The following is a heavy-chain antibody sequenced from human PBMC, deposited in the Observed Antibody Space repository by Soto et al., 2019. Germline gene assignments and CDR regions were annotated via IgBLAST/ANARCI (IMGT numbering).Heavy chain of an antibody. Sequence: QVQLQESGPGLVKPSETLSLTCTVSGGSISSYYWSWIRQPAGKGLEWIGRIYTSGSTNYNPSLRSRVTRSVDTSTNQYSLKLSSVTAADTAVYYCARGGQLLLAIFGVVTDSDAFDIWGQGTMVTVSS. V-gene: IGHV4-4*07. CDR3: ARGGQLLLAIFGVVTDSDAFDI. CDR2: IYTSGST. CDR1: GGSISSYY. D-gene: IGHD3-3*01. J-gene: IGHJ3*02.